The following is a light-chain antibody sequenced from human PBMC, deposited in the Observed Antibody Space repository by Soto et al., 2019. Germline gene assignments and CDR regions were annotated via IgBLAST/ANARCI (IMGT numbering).Light chain of an antibody. Sequence: EIVLTQSPGSLSLSPGDGATLSCRARQSVSTNYLAWFQQKPGQAPRLLIYGAHIRAIGIADRFRGSGSGTDFTLTISRLEPEDFAVYYCQQYHSLPRTFGQGTKVDIK. V-gene: IGKV3-20*01. CDR3: QQYHSLPRT. CDR2: GAH. CDR1: QSVSTNY. J-gene: IGKJ1*01.